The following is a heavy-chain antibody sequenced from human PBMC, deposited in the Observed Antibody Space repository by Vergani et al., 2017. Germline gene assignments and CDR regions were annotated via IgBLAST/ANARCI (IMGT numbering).Heavy chain of an antibody. D-gene: IGHD3-3*01. V-gene: IGHV4-59*08. Sequence: QVQLQESGPGLVKPSETLSLTCTVSGGSISSYYWSWIRQPPGKGLEWIGYIYYSGSTNYNPSLKSRVTISVDTSKNQFSLKLSSVTAADTAVYYCARQGTIFGVVRGPDKAFDIWGQGTMVTVSS. CDR1: GGSISSYY. J-gene: IGHJ3*02. CDR2: IYYSGST. CDR3: ARQGTIFGVVRGPDKAFDI.